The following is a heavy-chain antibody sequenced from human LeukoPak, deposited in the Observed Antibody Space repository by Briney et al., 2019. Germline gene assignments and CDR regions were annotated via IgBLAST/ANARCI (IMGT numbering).Heavy chain of an antibody. CDR1: GFTFSSYA. J-gene: IGHJ4*02. V-gene: IGHV3-23*01. CDR2: ISGSGGST. Sequence: SGGSLRLSCAASGFTFSSYAMSWVRQAPGKGLEWVSAISGSGGSTYYADSVKGRFTISRDNSKNTLYLQMNSLRAEDTAVYYCAKDHGGQWPVLAFDYWGQGTLVTVSS. D-gene: IGHD6-19*01. CDR3: AKDHGGQWPVLAFDY.